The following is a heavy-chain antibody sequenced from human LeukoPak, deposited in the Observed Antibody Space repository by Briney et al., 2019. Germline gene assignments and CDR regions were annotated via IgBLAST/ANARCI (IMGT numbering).Heavy chain of an antibody. CDR2: VNPNNGGT. Sequence: GASVKVSCKCPRYTPPEYSMEWVRQAPGQGLEWMGWVNPNNGGTNYAQKFQGRVTMTRDTSISTAYMELSRLRSEDTAVYYCARSPNRGTDYWGQGTLVTVSS. CDR3: ARSPNRGTDY. J-gene: IGHJ4*02. D-gene: IGHD1-14*01. CDR1: RYTPPEYS. V-gene: IGHV1-2*02.